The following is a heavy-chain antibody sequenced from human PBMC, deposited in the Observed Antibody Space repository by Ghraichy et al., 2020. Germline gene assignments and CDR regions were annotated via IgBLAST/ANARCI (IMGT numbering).Heavy chain of an antibody. Sequence: GGSLRLSCAASGFTFSSYAMSWVRQAPGKGLEWVSAISGSGGSTYYADSVKGRFTISRDNSKNTLYLQMNSLRAEDTAVYYCAKTGNEYYDSSGYYTYYYYYYGMDVWGQGTTVTVSS. D-gene: IGHD3-22*01. V-gene: IGHV3-23*01. CDR3: AKTGNEYYDSSGYYTYYYYYYGMDV. CDR2: ISGSGGST. CDR1: GFTFSSYA. J-gene: IGHJ6*02.